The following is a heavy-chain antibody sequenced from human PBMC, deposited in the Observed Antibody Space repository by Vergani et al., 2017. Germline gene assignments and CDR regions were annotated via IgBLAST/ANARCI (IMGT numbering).Heavy chain of an antibody. Sequence: VQLQESGPGLVKPSETLSLTCTVSGGSISSYYWSWIRQPPGKGLEWIGYIYYSGSTNYNPSLKSRVTISVDTSKNQFSLKLSSVTAADTAVYYCARATGYSSSWSQFLYYYYGMDVWGQGTTVTVSS. CDR3: ARATGYSSSWSQFLYYYYGMDV. J-gene: IGHJ6*02. CDR1: GGSISSYY. V-gene: IGHV4-59*01. D-gene: IGHD6-13*01. CDR2: IYYSGST.